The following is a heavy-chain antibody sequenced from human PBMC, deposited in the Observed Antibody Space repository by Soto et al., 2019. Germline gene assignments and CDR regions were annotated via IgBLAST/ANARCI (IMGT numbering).Heavy chain of an antibody. CDR3: ARDRGYCTSTSCYGDYYYGMDV. Sequence: GGSLRLSCAASGFTFSSYSMNWVRPAPGKGLEWVSSISCSTSYIYYADSVKGRFTISRDNSKNTLYLQMNSLRAEDTAVYYCARDRGYCTSTSCYGDYYYGMDVWGQGTTVTVSS. J-gene: IGHJ6*02. V-gene: IGHV3-21*01. CDR1: GFTFSSYS. D-gene: IGHD2-2*01. CDR2: ISCSTSYI.